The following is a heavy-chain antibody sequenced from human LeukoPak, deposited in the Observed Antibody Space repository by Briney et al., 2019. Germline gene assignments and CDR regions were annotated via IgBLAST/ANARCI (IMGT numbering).Heavy chain of an antibody. J-gene: IGHJ4*02. Sequence: SETLSLTCTVSGGSISSSSYHWGWIRQPPGKGLEWIGSIYYSGSTYYNPSLKSRVTISVDTSKNQFSLKLSSVTAADTAVYYCARHLYGSSFDYWSQGTLVTVSS. V-gene: IGHV4-39*01. CDR3: ARHLYGSSFDY. CDR1: GGSISSSSYH. D-gene: IGHD6-13*01. CDR2: IYYSGST.